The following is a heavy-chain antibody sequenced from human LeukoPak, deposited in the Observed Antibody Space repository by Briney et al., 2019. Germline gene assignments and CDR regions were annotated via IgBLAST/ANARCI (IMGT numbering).Heavy chain of an antibody. CDR1: GYTFTGYY. D-gene: IGHD1-26*01. Sequence: ASVKVSCKASGYTFTGYYMHWVRQAPGQGLEWMGWINPNSGGTNYAQKFQGWVTMTRDTSISTAYMELSRLRSDDTAVYYCARGPDSGSTKLTWSYHPEGYGMDVWGQGTTVTVSS. J-gene: IGHJ6*02. V-gene: IGHV1-2*04. CDR2: INPNSGGT. CDR3: ARGPDSGSTKLTWSYHPEGYGMDV.